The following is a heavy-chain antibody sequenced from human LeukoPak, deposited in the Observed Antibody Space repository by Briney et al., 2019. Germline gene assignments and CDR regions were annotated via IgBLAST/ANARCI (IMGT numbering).Heavy chain of an antibody. CDR3: AREGGPYRPLDY. Sequence: PSETLSLTCGVSGGSITSTNYWTWVRQPPGKGLEWIGEVNLQGSTNYNPSLMGRVAISVDMSENHISLPLTSVTAADTAVYYYAREGGPYRPLDYSGQGTLVTVSS. CDR2: VNLQGST. CDR1: GGSITSTNY. V-gene: IGHV4-4*02. J-gene: IGHJ4*02.